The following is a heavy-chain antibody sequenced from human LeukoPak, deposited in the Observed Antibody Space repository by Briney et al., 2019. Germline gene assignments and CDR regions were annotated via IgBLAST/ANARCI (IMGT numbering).Heavy chain of an antibody. D-gene: IGHD2-2*01. CDR3: ARHREYCSSTTCYGDDAFDI. CDR1: GFTFSSYA. Sequence: PGGSLRLSCAASGFTFSSYAMSWVRQAPGKGLEWVSAISGSGGSTYYADSVKGRFTISRDNSKNTLYLQMNSLRAEDTAVYYCARHREYCSSTTCYGDDAFDIWGQGTLVTVSS. CDR2: ISGSGGST. J-gene: IGHJ3*02. V-gene: IGHV3-23*01.